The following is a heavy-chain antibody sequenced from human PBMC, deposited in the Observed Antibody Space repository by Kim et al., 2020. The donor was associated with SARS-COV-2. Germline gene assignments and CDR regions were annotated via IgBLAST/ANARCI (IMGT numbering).Heavy chain of an antibody. CDR1: GFTVSSNY. Sequence: GGSLRLSCAASGFTVSSNYMSWVRQAPGKGLEWVSVIYSGGSTYYADSVKGRFTISRDNSKNTLYLQMNSLRAEDTAVYYCARDVGWESIAAAWPGGMDVWGQGTTVTVSS. CDR3: ARDVGWESIAAAWPGGMDV. D-gene: IGHD6-13*01. CDR2: IYSGGST. J-gene: IGHJ6*02. V-gene: IGHV3-53*01.